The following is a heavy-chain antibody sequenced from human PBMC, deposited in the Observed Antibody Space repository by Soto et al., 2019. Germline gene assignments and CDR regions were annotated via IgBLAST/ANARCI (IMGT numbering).Heavy chain of an antibody. Sequence: GFLRLSCAASGFTFSSYAMHWVRQAPGKGLEWVAVISYDGSNKYYADSVKGRFTISRDNSKNTLYLQMNSLRAEDTAVYYCARDDRAAAGTPGGNWGQGTLVTVSS. V-gene: IGHV3-30-3*01. CDR2: ISYDGSNK. CDR3: ARDDRAAAGTPGGN. J-gene: IGHJ4*02. CDR1: GFTFSSYA. D-gene: IGHD6-13*01.